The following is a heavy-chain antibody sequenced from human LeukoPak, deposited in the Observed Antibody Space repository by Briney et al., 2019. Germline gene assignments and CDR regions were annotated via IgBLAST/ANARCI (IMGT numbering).Heavy chain of an antibody. CDR1: GGSISSSSYY. Sequence: PSETLSLTCTVSGGSISSSSYYWGWIRQPPGKGLEWIGSIYYSGSTYYNPSLKSRVTISVDTSKNQFSLKLSSVTAADTAVYYCARDLALSGSGWYLFLDAFDIWGQGTMVTVSS. J-gene: IGHJ3*02. CDR3: ARDLALSGSGWYLFLDAFDI. CDR2: IYYSGST. V-gene: IGHV4-39*07. D-gene: IGHD6-19*01.